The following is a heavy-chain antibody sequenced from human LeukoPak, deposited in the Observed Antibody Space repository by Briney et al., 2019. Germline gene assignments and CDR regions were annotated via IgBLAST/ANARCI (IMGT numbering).Heavy chain of an antibody. V-gene: IGHV3-21*01. J-gene: IGHJ4*02. CDR1: GFTFSSYS. CDR2: ISSSSSYI. Sequence: GGSLRLSCAASGFTFSSYSMNWVRQAPGKGLEWVSSISSSSSYIYYADSVKGRFTISRDNAKNSLYLQMNSLRAEDTAVYYCAREGWFGEYAFDYWGQGTLVTVSS. CDR3: AREGWFGEYAFDY. D-gene: IGHD3-10*01.